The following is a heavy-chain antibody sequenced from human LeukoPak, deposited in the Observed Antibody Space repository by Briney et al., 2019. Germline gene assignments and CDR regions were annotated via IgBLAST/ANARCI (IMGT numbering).Heavy chain of an antibody. CDR2: SYTTGST. CDR1: GGSIGSYY. D-gene: IGHD1-26*01. CDR3: ARSGGSGFQLDS. V-gene: IGHV4-4*07. Sequence: SDTLSLTCTVSGGSIGSYYWSWIRQPAAKGLEWIGRSYTTGSTNYNPSLKSRVTMSLDTSKNQLSLNLSSVTAADTAVYYCARSGGSGFQLDSWGQGTLVTVSS. J-gene: IGHJ4*02.